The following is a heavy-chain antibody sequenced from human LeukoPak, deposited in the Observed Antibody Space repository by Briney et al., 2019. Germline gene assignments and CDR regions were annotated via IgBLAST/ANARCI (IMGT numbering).Heavy chain of an antibody. D-gene: IGHD3-22*01. J-gene: IGHJ1*01. CDR2: IYDSGST. Sequence: PSETLSLTWAISGGSISAFYWSWIRQPPGKGLEWFGDIYDSGSTNYNPSLKSRVTISVDTSKNQFSLKLSSVTAADTAVYYCARDLTYYYDSSGSERYFQHWGQGTLVTVSS. CDR3: ARDLTYYYDSSGSERYFQH. V-gene: IGHV4-59*01. CDR1: GGSISAFY.